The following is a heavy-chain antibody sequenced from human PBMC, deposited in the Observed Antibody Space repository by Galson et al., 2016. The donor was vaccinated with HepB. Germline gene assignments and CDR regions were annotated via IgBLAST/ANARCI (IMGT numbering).Heavy chain of an antibody. V-gene: IGHV3-7*01. D-gene: IGHD1-26*01. CDR2: INQDGRKM. CDR1: GFSSSNSW. CDR3: ADMGATDDY. Sequence: SLRLSCAASGFSSSNSWMSWVRQTPGKGLEWVANINQDGRKMYYADSVKGRFTISRDNAKKSLYLQMNSLRVEDTAVYYCADMGATDDYWGQGTLVTVSS. J-gene: IGHJ4*02.